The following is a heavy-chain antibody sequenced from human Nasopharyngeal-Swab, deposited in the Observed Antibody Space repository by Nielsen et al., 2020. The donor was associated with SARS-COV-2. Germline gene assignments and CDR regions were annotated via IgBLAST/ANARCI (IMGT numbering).Heavy chain of an antibody. V-gene: IGHV3-23*01. J-gene: IGHJ4*02. D-gene: IGHD6-19*01. Sequence: GGSLRLSCTGSGYTFSNYAISWVRQAPGQGLEWVSTVDYDGVRTHYADSVEGRFIISRDNSKNTLYLQMNSLRAEDTAVYYCAKVPRPGFDSGPDYWGQGALVTVSS. CDR2: VDYDGVRT. CDR1: GYTFSNYA. CDR3: AKVPRPGFDSGPDY.